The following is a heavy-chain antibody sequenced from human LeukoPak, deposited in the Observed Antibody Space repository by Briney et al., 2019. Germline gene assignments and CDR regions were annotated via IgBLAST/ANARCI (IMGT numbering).Heavy chain of an antibody. V-gene: IGHV4-34*01. Sequence: SETLSLTCTVSGGSISSYYWSWIRQPPGKGLEWIGEINHSGSTNYNPSLKSRVTISVDTSKNQFSLELSSVTAADTAVYYCARAGRRIVVVPAASSYYYYGMDVWGQGTTVTVSS. CDR1: GGSISSYY. CDR3: ARAGRRIVVVPAASSYYYYGMDV. CDR2: INHSGST. J-gene: IGHJ6*02. D-gene: IGHD2-2*01.